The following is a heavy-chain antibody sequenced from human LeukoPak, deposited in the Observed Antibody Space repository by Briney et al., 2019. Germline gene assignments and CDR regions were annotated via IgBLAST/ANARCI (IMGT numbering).Heavy chain of an antibody. CDR2: ISSSSSYI. CDR1: GFTFSSYS. V-gene: IGHV3-21*01. J-gene: IGHJ4*02. Sequence: PGGSLRLSCAASGFTFSSYSMNWVRQAPGKGLEWVSSISSSSSYIYYADSVKGRFTISRDNAKNSVFLQMNSLKDEDTAVYYCVRDGSGSDFSLDHWGQGTLVTVSS. D-gene: IGHD3-10*01. CDR3: VRDGSGSDFSLDH.